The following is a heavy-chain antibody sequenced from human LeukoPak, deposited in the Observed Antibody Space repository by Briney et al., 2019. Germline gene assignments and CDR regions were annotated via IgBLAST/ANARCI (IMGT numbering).Heavy chain of an antibody. V-gene: IGHV3-23*01. CDR1: GFTFSSYS. Sequence: GGSLRLSCAASGFTFSSYSMNWVRQAPGKGLEWVSAISGSGGSTYYADSVKGRFTVSRDNSKNTLYLQMNSLRAEDTAVYYCAKSPRYIVVVPAAMDYWGQGTLVTVSS. J-gene: IGHJ4*02. D-gene: IGHD2-2*01. CDR3: AKSPRYIVVVPAAMDY. CDR2: ISGSGGST.